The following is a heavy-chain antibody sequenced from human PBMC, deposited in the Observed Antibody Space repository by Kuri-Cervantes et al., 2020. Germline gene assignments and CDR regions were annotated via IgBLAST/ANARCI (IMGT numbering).Heavy chain of an antibody. CDR2: ISSSSSYI. D-gene: IGHD2-15*01. CDR1: GFSFSSYG. CDR3: ARAARRPYSYYFDY. V-gene: IGHV3-21*01. J-gene: IGHJ4*02. Sequence: GESLKISCAASGFSFSSYGMSWVRQAPGKGLEWVSSISSSSSYIYYADSVKGRFTISRDNAKNSLYLQMNSLRAEGTAVYYCARAARRPYSYYFDYWGQGTLVTVSS.